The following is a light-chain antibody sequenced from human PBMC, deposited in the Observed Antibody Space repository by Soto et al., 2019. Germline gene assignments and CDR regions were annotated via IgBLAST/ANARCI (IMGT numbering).Light chain of an antibody. V-gene: IGLV2-14*01. CDR2: EVS. J-gene: IGLJ2*01. Sequence: QSVLTHPASVSGSPGQSITISFTGTSSDVGGYSYVSWYQQHPGKTPKLMIYEVSNRPSGVSHRFSGSKSGNTASLTISGLQTEDEADYYCSSFSSITREVFGGGTKVTVL. CDR1: SSDVGGYSY. CDR3: SSFSSITREV.